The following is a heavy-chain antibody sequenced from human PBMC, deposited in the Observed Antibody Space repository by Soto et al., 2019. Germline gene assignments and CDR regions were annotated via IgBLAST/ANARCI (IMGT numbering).Heavy chain of an antibody. Sequence: GSLRLSCAASGFTFSSYAMHWVRQAPGKGLEWVALISYDGSNKYYADSVKGRFTISRDNSKNTLYLQMNSLRAEDTAVYYCASQWLAFDYWGQGTLVTV. V-gene: IGHV3-30-3*01. CDR1: GFTFSSYA. D-gene: IGHD6-19*01. J-gene: IGHJ4*02. CDR2: ISYDGSNK. CDR3: ASQWLAFDY.